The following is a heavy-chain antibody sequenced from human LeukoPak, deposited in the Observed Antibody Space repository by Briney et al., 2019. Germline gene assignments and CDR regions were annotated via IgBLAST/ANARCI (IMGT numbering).Heavy chain of an antibody. Sequence: SETLSLTCAVYGGSFSGYYWSWIRQHPGKGLEWIGYIYYSGSTYYNPSLKSRVTISVDTSKNQFSLKLSSVTAADTAVYYCARAPYYFDSSGYGDAFDIWGQGTMVTVSS. J-gene: IGHJ3*02. CDR3: ARAPYYFDSSGYGDAFDI. D-gene: IGHD3-22*01. V-gene: IGHV4-31*11. CDR1: GGSFSGYY. CDR2: IYYSGST.